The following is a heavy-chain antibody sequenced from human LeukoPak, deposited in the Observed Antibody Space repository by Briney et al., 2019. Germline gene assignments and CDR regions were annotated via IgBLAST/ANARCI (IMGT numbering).Heavy chain of an antibody. V-gene: IGHV3-48*01. CDR2: ISTSGTI. Sequence: GGSLRLSRAASGFTLSTFSMNWVRQAPGKGLEWVSYISTSGTIYDADSVRGRFTISRDNARNSLYLQMNSLRAEDTAVYYCASQRSAYSSGWYKLDYWGQGTLVTVSS. J-gene: IGHJ4*02. D-gene: IGHD6-19*01. CDR3: ASQRSAYSSGWYKLDY. CDR1: GFTLSTFS.